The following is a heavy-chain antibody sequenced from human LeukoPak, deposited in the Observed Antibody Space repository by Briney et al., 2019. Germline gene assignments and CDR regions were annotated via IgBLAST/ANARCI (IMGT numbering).Heavy chain of an antibody. CDR3: ASASRPPYYYGMDV. Sequence: PSQTLSLTCAVSGGSISSGAYSLSWIRQPPGKGLEWIGCIFHGEGTYYTPSLKSRVTISVDTSKNQFSLKLSSVTAADTAVYYCASASRPPYYYGMDVWGQGTTVTVSS. V-gene: IGHV4-30-2*02. J-gene: IGHJ6*02. CDR2: IFHGEGT. CDR1: GGSISSGAYS.